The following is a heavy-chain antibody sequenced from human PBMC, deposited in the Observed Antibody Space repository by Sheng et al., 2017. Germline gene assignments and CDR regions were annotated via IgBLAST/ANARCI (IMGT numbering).Heavy chain of an antibody. D-gene: IGHD4-17*01. Sequence: QVQLVQSGAEVKKPGASVKVSCKASGYTFTAYYLHWVRQAPGQGLEWMGWINPSVGATIYAQKFEGRVTMTRDTSISTVYMELSRLRSDDTAVYYCARDAPPVTTEFDYWG. CDR3: ARDAPPVTTEFDY. J-gene: IGHJ4*01. CDR1: GYTFTAYY. V-gene: IGHV1-2*02. CDR2: INPSVGAT.